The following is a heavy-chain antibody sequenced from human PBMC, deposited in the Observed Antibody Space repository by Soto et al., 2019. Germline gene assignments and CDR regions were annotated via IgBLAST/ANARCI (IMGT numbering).Heavy chain of an antibody. CDR1: GGTFSSYA. D-gene: IGHD3-22*01. CDR3: ARVQSNYYDSSGNAFDI. CDR2: IIPIFGTA. J-gene: IGHJ3*02. Sequence: QVQLVQSGAEVKKPGSSVKVSCKASGGTFSSYAISWVRQAPGQGLEWMGGIIPIFGTANYAQKFQGRVTITADKSTSTAYMELSRLRSEDTAVYYCARVQSNYYDSSGNAFDIWGQGTMVTGSS. V-gene: IGHV1-69*06.